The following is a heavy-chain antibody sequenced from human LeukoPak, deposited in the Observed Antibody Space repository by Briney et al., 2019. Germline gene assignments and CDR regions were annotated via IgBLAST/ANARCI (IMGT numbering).Heavy chain of an antibody. CDR2: ISGSGGST. D-gene: IGHD2-21*01. Sequence: PGGSLRLSCAASGFTFSSYAMSWVRQAPGKGLEWVSAISGSGGSTYYADSVKGRFTISRDNSKNTLYLQMNSLRAEDTAVYYCAKGAYCGGDCFNTFDYWGQGTLVTVSS. CDR1: GFTFSSYA. J-gene: IGHJ4*02. CDR3: AKGAYCGGDCFNTFDY. V-gene: IGHV3-23*01.